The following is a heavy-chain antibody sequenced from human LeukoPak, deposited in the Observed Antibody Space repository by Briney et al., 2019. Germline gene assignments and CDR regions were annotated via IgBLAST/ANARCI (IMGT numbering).Heavy chain of an antibody. J-gene: IGHJ4*02. Sequence: SETLSLTCTVSGGSISSGGYYWSWIRQHPGKGLEWIGYIYYSGSTYYNPSLKSRVTISVDTSKNQFSLKLSSVTAADTAVYYCARHKLEKELDYWGQGTLVTVSS. V-gene: IGHV4-31*03. CDR3: ARHKLEKELDY. CDR2: IYYSGST. CDR1: GGSISSGGYY. D-gene: IGHD6-13*01.